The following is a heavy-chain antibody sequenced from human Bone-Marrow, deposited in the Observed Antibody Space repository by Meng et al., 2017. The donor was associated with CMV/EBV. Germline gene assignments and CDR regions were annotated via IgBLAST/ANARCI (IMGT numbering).Heavy chain of an antibody. CDR1: GYTFTSYS. J-gene: IGHJ4*02. CDR2: INPTGGST. V-gene: IGHV1-46*01. CDR3: ARGSSSAWYPFDY. D-gene: IGHD6-19*01. Sequence: QVQLVQSGAEVKTPGASVKGSCKASGYTFTSYSIHWVRQAPGQGLEWMGLINPTGGSTSYAQKFQGRVTMARDTSTSTVYMELSSLRSEDTAIYFCARGSSSAWYPFDYWGQGTLVTVSS.